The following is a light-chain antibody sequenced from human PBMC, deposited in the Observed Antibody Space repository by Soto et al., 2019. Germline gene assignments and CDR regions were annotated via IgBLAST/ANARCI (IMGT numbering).Light chain of an antibody. V-gene: IGLV7-46*01. CDR3: LLSYSGARPWV. Sequence: QAVVTQEPSLTVSPGGTVTLTCGSSTGAVTSGQSPYWFQQKPGQAPRTLIYDTSNKHSWTPARFSGSLLGGKAALTLSGAQPEDEAEYYCLLSYSGARPWVFGGGTKVTVL. J-gene: IGLJ3*02. CDR1: TGAVTSGQS. CDR2: DTS.